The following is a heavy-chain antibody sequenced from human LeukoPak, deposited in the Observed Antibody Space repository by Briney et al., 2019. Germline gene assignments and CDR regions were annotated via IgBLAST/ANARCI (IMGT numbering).Heavy chain of an antibody. CDR2: ISGRSNYR. V-gene: IGHV3-21*01. J-gene: IGHJ4*02. D-gene: IGHD3-22*01. Sequence: PGGSLRLSCAASGYTFSDFSVNWVRQAPGKGLEWVSAISGRSNYRYYADSVRGRFTISRDDARDSLFLQMNSLRAEDTAVSFCVSLRRTNDRSGYYYYYDYWGQGTLVTVSS. CDR1: GYTFSDFS. CDR3: VSLRRTNDRSGYYYYYDY.